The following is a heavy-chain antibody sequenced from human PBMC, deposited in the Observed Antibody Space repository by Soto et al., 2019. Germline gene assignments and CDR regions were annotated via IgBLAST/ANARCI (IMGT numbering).Heavy chain of an antibody. CDR1: GFTFSSYG. V-gene: IGHV3-33*01. CDR2: IWYDGSYK. Sequence: QVQLVESGGGVVQPGRSLRLSCAASGFTFSSYGMHWVRQAPGKGLEWVAVIWYDGSYKYYADSVKGRFTISRDNSKNTLDLQMNSLRAEDTAVYYCARDRGSGAGWFDPWGQGTLVTVSS. J-gene: IGHJ5*02. CDR3: ARDRGSGAGWFDP. D-gene: IGHD3-10*01.